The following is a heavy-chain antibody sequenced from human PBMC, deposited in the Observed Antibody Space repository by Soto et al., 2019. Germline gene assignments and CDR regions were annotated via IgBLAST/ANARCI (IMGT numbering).Heavy chain of an antibody. J-gene: IGHJ6*01. CDR1: GFSVKRYW. D-gene: IGHD3-3*01. V-gene: IGHV3-74*01. CDR2: FGGDENYT. Sequence: GGSLRLSCGASGFSVKRYWMHWVRQAPGKGLVWLSRFGGDENYTDYADSVRGRFTISRDIAKNTIYLQMNSLRAEDTAVYYCGKGKELGVVRYGLDAWGQGTTVTVSA. CDR3: GKGKELGVVRYGLDA.